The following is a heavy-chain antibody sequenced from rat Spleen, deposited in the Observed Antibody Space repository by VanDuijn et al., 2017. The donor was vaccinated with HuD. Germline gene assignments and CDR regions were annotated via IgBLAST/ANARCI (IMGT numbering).Heavy chain of an antibody. V-gene: IGHV5-22*01. D-gene: IGHD1-11*01. J-gene: IGHJ4*01. CDR1: GFTFSNYY. Sequence: EVQLVESGGGLVQPGRSMKLSCAASGFTFSNYYMAWVRQAPTKGLEWVASISYEGSGTYYGDSVKGRFTISRDNAKSTLYLQMNSLRSEDTATYYCARLEGGFMDAWGQGASVTVSS. CDR3: ARLEGGFMDA. CDR2: ISYEGSGT.